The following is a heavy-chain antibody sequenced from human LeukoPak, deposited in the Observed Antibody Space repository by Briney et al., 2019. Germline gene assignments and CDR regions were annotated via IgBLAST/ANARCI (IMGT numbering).Heavy chain of an antibody. CDR2: ISWNSGSI. J-gene: IGHJ3*02. CDR1: GFTFDDYA. CDR3: AKDIAAAGTDAFDI. D-gene: IGHD6-13*01. V-gene: IGHV3-9*03. Sequence: GRSLRLSCAASGFTFDDYAMHWVRQAPGKGLEWVSGISWNSGSIGHADSVKGRFTISRDNAKNSLYLQMNSLRAEDMALYYCAKDIAAAGTDAFDIWGQGTMVTVSS.